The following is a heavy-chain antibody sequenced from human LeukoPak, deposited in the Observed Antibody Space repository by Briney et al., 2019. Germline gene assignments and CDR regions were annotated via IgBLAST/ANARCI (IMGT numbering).Heavy chain of an antibody. CDR3: AKRGVVIRVILVGFHKEAHYFDY. Sequence: GGSLRLSCVVSGITLSNYGMSWVRQAPGKGLEWVAGISGSGGSTNYADSVKGRFTISRDNPKNTLYLQMNSLRAEDTAVYFCAKRGVVIRVILVGFHKEAHYFDYWGQGTLVTVSS. J-gene: IGHJ4*02. D-gene: IGHD3-22*01. CDR2: ISGSGGST. CDR1: GITLSNYG. V-gene: IGHV3-23*01.